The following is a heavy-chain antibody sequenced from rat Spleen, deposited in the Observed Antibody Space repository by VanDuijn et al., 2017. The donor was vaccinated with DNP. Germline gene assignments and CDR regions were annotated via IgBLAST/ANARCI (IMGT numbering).Heavy chain of an antibody. J-gene: IGHJ2*01. D-gene: IGHD1-4*01. CDR2: ITSGGSNT. Sequence: EVQLVESGGGLVQPGRSLKLSCAASGFTFSSFAMAWVRQAPKKGLEWVATITSGGSNTYYPDSVKGRFIISRDNAKSTLYLRMDSLRSEDTATYYCAGRPPPTRGPFDYWGQGVMVTVSS. CDR1: GFTFSSFA. V-gene: IGHV5-7*01. CDR3: AGRPPPTRGPFDY.